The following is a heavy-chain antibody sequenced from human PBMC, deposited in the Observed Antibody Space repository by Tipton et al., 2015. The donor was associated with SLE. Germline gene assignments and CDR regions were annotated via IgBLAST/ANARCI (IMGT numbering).Heavy chain of an antibody. Sequence: QVQLVQSGAEVKKPGASVKVSCKASGYTFTSYYMHWVRQAPGQGLEWMGVINPSAGSTSYAQKFQGRVIMTRDTSTRTAYMELSSLRSEDTAVYYCARDGSSSSYFVYWGQGTLVTVSS. J-gene: IGHJ4*02. CDR1: GYTFTSYY. CDR2: INPSAGST. V-gene: IGHV1-46*01. D-gene: IGHD6-13*01. CDR3: ARDGSSSSYFVY.